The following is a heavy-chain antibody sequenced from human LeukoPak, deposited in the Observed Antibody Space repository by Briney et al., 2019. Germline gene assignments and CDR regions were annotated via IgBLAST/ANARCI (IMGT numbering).Heavy chain of an antibody. V-gene: IGHV3-23*01. CDR3: AKGSQYSGSRAIYPRLDY. J-gene: IGHJ4*02. Sequence: GGSLRLSCAASGFTFSSYAMSWVRQAPGKGLEWVSAISGSGGSTYYADSVEGRFTISRDNSKNTLYLQMNSLRAEDTAVYYCAKGSQYSGSRAIYPRLDYWGQGTLVTVSS. CDR2: ISGSGGST. CDR1: GFTFSSYA. D-gene: IGHD1-26*01.